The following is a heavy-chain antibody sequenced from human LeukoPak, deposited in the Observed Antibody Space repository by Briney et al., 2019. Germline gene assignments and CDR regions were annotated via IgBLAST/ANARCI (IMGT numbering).Heavy chain of an antibody. CDR3: ARDGVFRFEVGDVYYYYMDV. V-gene: IGHV1-2*02. Sequence: ASVKVSCKASGYTFTGYYMHWVRQAPGQGLEWIGWINPNSGGTNYAQKFQGRVTMTRDTSISTAYMELSRLRSDDTAVYYCARDGVFRFEVGDVYYYYMDVWGKGTTVIISS. D-gene: IGHD2-21*02. J-gene: IGHJ6*03. CDR1: GYTFTGYY. CDR2: INPNSGGT.